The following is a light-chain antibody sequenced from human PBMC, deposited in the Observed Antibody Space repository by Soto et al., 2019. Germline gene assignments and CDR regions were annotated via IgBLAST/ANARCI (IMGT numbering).Light chain of an antibody. J-gene: IGLJ3*02. V-gene: IGLV2-11*01. CDR2: DVS. CDR3: CSYAGSYTWV. Sequence: QSALTQPRSVSGSPGQSVTISCTGTSSDVGGYNYVSWSQQHPGKAPKLMIYDVSKRPSGVPDRFSGSKSGNTASLTISGLPAEDAADYYCCSYAGSYTWVFGGGTKLTVL. CDR1: SSDVGGYNY.